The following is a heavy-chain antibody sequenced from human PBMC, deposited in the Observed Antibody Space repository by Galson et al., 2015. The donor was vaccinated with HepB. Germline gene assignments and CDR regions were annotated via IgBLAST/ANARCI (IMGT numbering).Heavy chain of an antibody. D-gene: IGHD3-10*01. V-gene: IGHV1-3*01. CDR1: GYTFTSYA. CDR2: INAGNGNT. CDR3: ARDRPDGSGSYPADY. J-gene: IGHJ4*02. Sequence: SVKVSCKASGYTFTSYAMHWVRQAPGQRLEWMGWINAGNGNTKYSQKFQGRVTITRDTSASTAYMELSSLRSEDTAVYYCARDRPDGSGSYPADYWGQGTLVTVSS.